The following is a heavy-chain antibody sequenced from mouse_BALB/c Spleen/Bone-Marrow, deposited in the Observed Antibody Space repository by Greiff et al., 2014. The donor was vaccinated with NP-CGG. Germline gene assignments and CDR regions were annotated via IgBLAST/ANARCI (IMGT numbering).Heavy chain of an antibody. CDR2: INSNGGST. V-gene: IGHV5-6-3*01. Sequence: EVMLVESGGGLVQPGGSLKLSCAASGFNFSSYGMSWVRQTPDKRLELVATINSNGGSTYYPDSVKGRSTISRDNAKNTLYLQMSSLKSEDTAMYYCARERDGYFRDAMDYWGQGTSVTVSS. CDR1: GFNFSSYG. CDR3: ARERDGYFRDAMDY. D-gene: IGHD2-3*01. J-gene: IGHJ4*01.